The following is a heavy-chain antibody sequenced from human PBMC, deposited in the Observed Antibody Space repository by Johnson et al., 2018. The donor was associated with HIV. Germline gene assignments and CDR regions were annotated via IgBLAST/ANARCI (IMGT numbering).Heavy chain of an antibody. CDR2: IWFDGSSE. CDR3: ATRDPTYRPGVFDI. J-gene: IGHJ3*02. Sequence: QVQLVESGGGLVQPGRSLRLSCAASGFIFNNYGMHWVRQAPGKGLEWVAVIWFDGSSEYYADSVKGRFTISRDNSKNTLYPQMNSLRAEDMAVDYCATRDPTYRPGVFDIWGQGTMVTVSS. V-gene: IGHV3-33*01. D-gene: IGHD2-2*02. CDR1: GFIFNNYG.